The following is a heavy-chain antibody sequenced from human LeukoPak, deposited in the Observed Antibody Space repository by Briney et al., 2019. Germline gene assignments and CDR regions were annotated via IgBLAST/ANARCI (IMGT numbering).Heavy chain of an antibody. V-gene: IGHV4-59*08. CDR3: ARRSGYYTPNFDY. J-gene: IGHJ4*02. CDR2: IYYSGST. D-gene: IGHD3-3*01. CDR1: GGSISSYY. Sequence: SETLSLTCTVSGGSISSYYWSWIRQPPGKGLEWIGYIYYSGSTNYNPSLKSRVTISVDTSKNQFSLKLSSVTAAGTAVYYCARRSGYYTPNFDYWGQGALVTVSS.